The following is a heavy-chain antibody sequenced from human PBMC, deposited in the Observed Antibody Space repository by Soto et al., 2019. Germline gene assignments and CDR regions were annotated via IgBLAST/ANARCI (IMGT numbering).Heavy chain of an antibody. D-gene: IGHD3-3*01. CDR3: ARENDFWSGHYAFDI. J-gene: IGHJ3*02. CDR2: IKQDGSEK. Sequence: GGSLRLSCAASGFTFSSYWMSWVRQAPGKGLEWVANIKQDGSEKYYVDSVKGRFTISRDNAKNSLYLQMNSLRAEDTAVYYCARENDFWSGHYAFDIWGQGTMVTVSS. CDR1: GFTFSSYW. V-gene: IGHV3-7*01.